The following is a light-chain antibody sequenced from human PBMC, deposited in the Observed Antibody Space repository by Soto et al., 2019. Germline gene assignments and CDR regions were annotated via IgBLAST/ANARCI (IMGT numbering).Light chain of an antibody. J-gene: IGKJ3*01. Sequence: DIQMTQSPSSVSASIGDRVTITCRASQGVSSWLAWYQQKPGKAPNLLIYATSNLQSGVPSRFSGSGSGTDFTLTISSLHPEEFATYYCQQTHTFPLTFGPGSKVHIK. CDR2: ATS. V-gene: IGKV1-12*01. CDR1: QGVSSW. CDR3: QQTHTFPLT.